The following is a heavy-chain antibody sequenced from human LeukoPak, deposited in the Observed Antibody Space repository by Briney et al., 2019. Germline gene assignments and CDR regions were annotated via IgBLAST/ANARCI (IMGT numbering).Heavy chain of an antibody. CDR2: TYYRSTWYN. V-gene: IGHV6-1*01. CDR1: GDSVSSNSVT. CDR3: ARRLTQYDCFDP. D-gene: IGHD2-2*01. Sequence: SQTLSLTRAISGDSVSSNSVTWNWIRQSPSRGLEWLGRTYYRSTWYNDYAVSVRGRITVNPDTSKNQFSLHLNSVTPEDMAVYYCARRLTQYDCFDPWGQGIPVAVSS. J-gene: IGHJ5*02.